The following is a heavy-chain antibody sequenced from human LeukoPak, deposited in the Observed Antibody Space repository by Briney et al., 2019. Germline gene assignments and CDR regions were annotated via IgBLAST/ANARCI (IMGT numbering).Heavy chain of an antibody. CDR3: ARRGATGNFDF. D-gene: IGHD5-24*01. V-gene: IGHV1-2*02. J-gene: IGHJ3*01. Sequence: DSVKVSCKASEYPFSGYYIHWVRHAPGQGLEWVGWINPKSGGTNYAQRLQGRVTITSVTSISTAYMELSRLRSDDTAIYFCARRGATGNFDFWGQGTMVTVSS. CDR2: INPKSGGT. CDR1: EYPFSGYY.